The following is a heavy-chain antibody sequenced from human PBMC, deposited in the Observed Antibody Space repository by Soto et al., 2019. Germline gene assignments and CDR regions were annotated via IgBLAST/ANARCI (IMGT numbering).Heavy chain of an antibody. Sequence: ASVKVSCKASGYSFNTYAITWVRQAPGQGLEWMGWISAYNGNTNYAQKLQGRVTMTTDTSTSTAYMELRSLRSDDTAVYYCARDDNWNFKVNWFDPWGQGTLVTVSS. D-gene: IGHD1-7*01. V-gene: IGHV1-18*01. CDR1: GYSFNTYA. J-gene: IGHJ5*02. CDR3: ARDDNWNFKVNWFDP. CDR2: ISAYNGNT.